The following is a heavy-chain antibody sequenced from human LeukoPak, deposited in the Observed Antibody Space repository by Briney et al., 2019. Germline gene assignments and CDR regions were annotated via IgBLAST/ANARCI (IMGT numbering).Heavy chain of an antibody. J-gene: IGHJ4*02. CDR1: GFTFSKYW. CDR2: INTDGTVT. Sequence: GGSLRLSCAATGFTFSKYWMLWVRQAPGKGLESVSRINTDGTVTTYADSVKGRFTVSRDNADNTTFLQMNSVRDEDTAVYYCATKQWLAPPPDSWGQGTPVTVSS. D-gene: IGHD6-19*01. CDR3: ATKQWLAPPPDS. V-gene: IGHV3-74*01.